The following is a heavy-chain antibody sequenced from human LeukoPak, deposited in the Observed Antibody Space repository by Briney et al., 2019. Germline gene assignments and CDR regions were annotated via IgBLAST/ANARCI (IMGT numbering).Heavy chain of an antibody. CDR2: MNPNSGNT. D-gene: IGHD6-19*01. CDR3: ARGGEYSSGWYGYYYYGMDV. V-gene: IGHV1-8*01. CDR1: GYTFTSYD. Sequence: ASVKVSCKASGYTFTSYDINWVRQATGQGLEWMGWMNPNSGNTGYAQKFQGRVTMTRNTSISTAYMELSGLRSEDTAVYYCARGGEYSSGWYGYYYYGMDVWGQGTTVTVSS. J-gene: IGHJ6*02.